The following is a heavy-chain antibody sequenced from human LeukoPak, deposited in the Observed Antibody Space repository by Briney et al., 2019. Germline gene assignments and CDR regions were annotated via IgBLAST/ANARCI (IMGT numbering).Heavy chain of an antibody. CDR1: GGSISSSSYY. V-gene: IGHV4-39*07. Sequence: SETLSLTCTVSGGSISSSSYYWGWIRQPPGKGLEWIGSIYYSGSTYYNPSLKSRVTISVDTSKNQFSLKLSSVTAADTAVYYCARDWDGSRGGDYDSSGLQSGRDAFDIWGQGTMVTVSS. J-gene: IGHJ3*02. CDR2: IYYSGST. D-gene: IGHD3-22*01. CDR3: ARDWDGSRGGDYDSSGLQSGRDAFDI.